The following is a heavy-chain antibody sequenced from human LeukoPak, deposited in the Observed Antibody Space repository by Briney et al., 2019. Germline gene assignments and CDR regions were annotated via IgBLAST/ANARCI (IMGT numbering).Heavy chain of an antibody. J-gene: IGHJ4*02. CDR1: GFTFSSYG. CDR3: ARDRRKYNYDGSGYPPY. Sequence: GGSLRLSCAASGFTFSSYGMHWVRQAPGKGLEWVSYISSSSTTIHYADSVKGRFTISRDNAKNSVYLQMNSLRAEDTAVYYCARDRRKYNYDGSGYPPYWGQGTLVTVSS. D-gene: IGHD3-22*01. CDR2: ISSSSTTI. V-gene: IGHV3-48*01.